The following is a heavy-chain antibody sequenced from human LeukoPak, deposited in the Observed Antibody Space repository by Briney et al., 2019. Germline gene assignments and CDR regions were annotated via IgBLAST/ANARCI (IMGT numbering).Heavy chain of an antibody. CDR3: ARVAAADNGPIDY. V-gene: IGHV3-30*02. CDR1: GFAFTSYD. CDR2: VRYDGRNT. D-gene: IGHD6-13*01. J-gene: IGHJ4*02. Sequence: GGSLRLSCAASGFAFTSYDMHWVRQAPGKGLEWVAFVRYDGRNTYYADSVKGRFTISRDNSKNTLYVQMNSLRAEDTAVYYCARVAAADNGPIDYWGQGTLVTVSS.